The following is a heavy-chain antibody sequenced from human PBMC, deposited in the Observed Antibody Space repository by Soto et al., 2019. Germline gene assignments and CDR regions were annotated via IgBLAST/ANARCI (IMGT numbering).Heavy chain of an antibody. CDR3: AKDFMVRGINSFDY. CDR2: VGINGDIT. V-gene: IGHV3-23*01. D-gene: IGHD3-10*01. Sequence: GGSLRLSCAASGFTFSSYAMTWVRQAPGKGLEWVSSVGINGDITYHADSVKGRFTISRDNSKNTLFLQMNSLRAEDTALYYCAKDFMVRGINSFDYWGQGTLVTVSS. CDR1: GFTFSSYA. J-gene: IGHJ4*02.